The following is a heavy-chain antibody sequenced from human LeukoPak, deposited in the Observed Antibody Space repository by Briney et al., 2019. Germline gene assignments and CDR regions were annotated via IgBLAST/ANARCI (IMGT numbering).Heavy chain of an antibody. CDR2: ITPIFGTA. V-gene: IGHV1-69*05. D-gene: IGHD3-3*01. Sequence: GASVKVSCKASGGTFSSYAISWVRQAPGQGLEWMGGITPIFGTANYAQKFQGRVTITTDESTSTAYMELSSLRSEDTAVYYCASAYYDFWSGYQKTYYYMDVWGKGTTVTVSS. J-gene: IGHJ6*03. CDR1: GGTFSSYA. CDR3: ASAYYDFWSGYQKTYYYMDV.